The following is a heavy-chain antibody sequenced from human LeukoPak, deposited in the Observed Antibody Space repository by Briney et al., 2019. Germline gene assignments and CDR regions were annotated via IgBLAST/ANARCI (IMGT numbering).Heavy chain of an antibody. CDR3: ATRSGWYLRSFDY. D-gene: IGHD6-19*01. V-gene: IGHV3-7*01. J-gene: IGHJ4*02. CDR2: IKQDGSEK. Sequence: PGGSLRLSCAASGFTFSSCWMSWVRQAPGKGLEWVANIKQDGSEKYYVDSVKGRFTISRDNAKNSLYLQMNSLRAEDTAVYYCATRSGWYLRSFDYRGQGTLVTVSS. CDR1: GFTFSSCW.